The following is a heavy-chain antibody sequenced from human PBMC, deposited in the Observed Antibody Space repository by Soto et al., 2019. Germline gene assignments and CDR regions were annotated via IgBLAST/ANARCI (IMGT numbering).Heavy chain of an antibody. CDR3: ARYCSGGSCYAGDAFDI. CDR2: INPNSGGT. J-gene: IGHJ3*02. CDR1: GYRYTGYY. D-gene: IGHD2-15*01. V-gene: IGHV1-2*04. Sequence: SVKVSCEASGYRYTGYYMHWVRQAPEQGLEWMGWINPNSGGTNYAQKFQGWVTMTRDTSISTAYMELSRLRSDDTAVYYCARYCSGGSCYAGDAFDIWGQGTMVTVSS.